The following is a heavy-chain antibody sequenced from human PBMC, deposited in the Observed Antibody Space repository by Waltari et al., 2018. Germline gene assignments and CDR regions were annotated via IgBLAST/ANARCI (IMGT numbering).Heavy chain of an antibody. CDR1: GFIFGDYA. D-gene: IGHD1-20*01. Sequence: EVHLVESGGGWVQPGRSLRLSCAASGFIFGDYAMSWFRQAPGKGLEWVGFIMAKAYGGTPEYAASVKGRFTISRDDSEGIAYLQMNSLKTEDTAVYHCTRENYNNPEIWGQGILVTVSS. J-gene: IGHJ4*02. V-gene: IGHV3-49*03. CDR2: IMAKAYGGTP. CDR3: TRENYNNPEI.